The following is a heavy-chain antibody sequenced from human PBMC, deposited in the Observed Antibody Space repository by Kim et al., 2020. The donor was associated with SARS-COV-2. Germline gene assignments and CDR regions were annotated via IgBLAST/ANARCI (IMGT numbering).Heavy chain of an antibody. CDR3: ARGITPTPDY. CDR2: IYSGGST. D-gene: IGHD1-20*01. V-gene: IGHV3-53*04. Sequence: GGSLRLSCAASGFTVSSNYMSWVRQAPGKGLEWVSVIYSGGSTYSADSVKGRFTISNHNSKNTLYLQLNSLRAEDTAVYYCARGITPTPDYWGQGSLVTVSS. CDR1: GFTVSSNY. J-gene: IGHJ4*02.